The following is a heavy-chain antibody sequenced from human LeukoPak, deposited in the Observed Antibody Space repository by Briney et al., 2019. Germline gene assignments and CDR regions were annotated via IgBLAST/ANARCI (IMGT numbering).Heavy chain of an antibody. D-gene: IGHD3-3*01. Sequence: SETLSLTCTVSSGPITSGAHYWSWIRQHPGKGLEWIGYIHYSGNTYYKSSLKSRVSLSIDTSKNQFSLQLSSVTAADTAVYYCERGNYDFWTYWGQGTLVTVSS. CDR3: ERGNYDFWTY. J-gene: IGHJ4*02. V-gene: IGHV4-31*03. CDR1: SGPITSGAHY. CDR2: IHYSGNT.